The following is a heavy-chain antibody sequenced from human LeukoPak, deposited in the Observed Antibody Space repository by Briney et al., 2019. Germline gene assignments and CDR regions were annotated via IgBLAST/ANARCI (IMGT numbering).Heavy chain of an antibody. V-gene: IGHV1-8*03. CDR1: GYTFTNYD. D-gene: IGHD5-18*01. Sequence: ASVKVSCKASGYTFTNYDINWVRQATGQGLEWMGWMNPNSGNTGYAQKFQGRVTITRDTSINTAYMELSSLRSEDSAVYYCATRPADNSYGAAYYYYMDVWGKGTTVTVSS. CDR2: MNPNSGNT. CDR3: ATRPADNSYGAAYYYYMDV. J-gene: IGHJ6*03.